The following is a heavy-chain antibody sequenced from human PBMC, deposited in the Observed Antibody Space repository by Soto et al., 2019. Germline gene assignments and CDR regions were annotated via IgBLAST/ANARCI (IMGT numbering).Heavy chain of an antibody. CDR3: AKDLIANNGVWEPFDL. Sequence: PGGPLTLSSVSSVFPSSAYTMSWVGQVPTKGLQWVGGLFCSSGGIHYAHSVRGRFTVSRDNSKNTLYLQMDSLRAEDTAVYYCAKDLIANNGVWEPFDLWGQGTEVTVSS. V-gene: IGHV3-23*01. D-gene: IGHD2-8*01. J-gene: IGHJ3*01. CDR2: LFCSSGGI. CDR1: VFPSSAYT.